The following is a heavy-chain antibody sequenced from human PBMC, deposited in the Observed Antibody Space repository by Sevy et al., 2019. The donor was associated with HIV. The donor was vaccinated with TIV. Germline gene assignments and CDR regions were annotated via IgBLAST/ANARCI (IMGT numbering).Heavy chain of an antibody. CDR1: GFTFSIYG. Sequence: GGSLRLSCAAYGFTFSIYGMHWVRQAPGKGLEWVAVIWNDRSNKHYADSVKGRFTISRDNAMNTLYLQMNSLRVEDTAVYYCASLPNNYYDISGSSGDDAFDIWGQGTRVTVSS. CDR3: ASLPNNYYDISGSSGDDAFDI. V-gene: IGHV3-33*01. D-gene: IGHD3-22*01. CDR2: IWNDRSNK. J-gene: IGHJ3*02.